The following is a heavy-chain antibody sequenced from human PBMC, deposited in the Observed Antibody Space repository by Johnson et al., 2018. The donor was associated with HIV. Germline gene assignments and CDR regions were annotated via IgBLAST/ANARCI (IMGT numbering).Heavy chain of an antibody. CDR2: IKQDGSNK. J-gene: IGHJ3*02. V-gene: IGHV3-7*02. CDR1: GFTFSSYW. CDR3: AKGLAVSPWADAFDI. Sequence: VQLVESGGGLVQPGGSLRLSCAASGFTFSSYWMSWVRQAPGKGLEWVANIKQDGSNKYYADSVKGRFTISIDNSKNTLYLQMNSLRAEDTAVYYCAKGLAVSPWADAFDIWGQGTMVTVSS. D-gene: IGHD6-19*01.